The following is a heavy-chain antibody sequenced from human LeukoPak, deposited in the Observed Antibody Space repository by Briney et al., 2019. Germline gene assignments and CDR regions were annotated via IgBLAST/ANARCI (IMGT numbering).Heavy chain of an antibody. CDR3: AKQSYARSLGE. CDR2: TNSGGTST. V-gene: IGHV3-23*01. Sequence: GGPLRLSFATSGFPFSDFSMSWVRQAPGKGLEWISTTNSGGTSTYYAESVKGRFTITRDNSKNTLYLQMSSLRVEDTAVYYCAKQSYARSLGEGGPGTLVSVSS. J-gene: IGHJ4*02. D-gene: IGHD2-8*01. CDR1: GFPFSDFS.